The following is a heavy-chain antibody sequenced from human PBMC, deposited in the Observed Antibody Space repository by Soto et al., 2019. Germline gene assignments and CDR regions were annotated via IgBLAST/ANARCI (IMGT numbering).Heavy chain of an antibody. CDR3: ARPGGSCSGGTCYHYYFDF. Sequence: GESLKISCKGSGYSFTNYWIAWVRQMPGEGLKWMGIIYPGDSDTRYSPSFQGQVTISADKSVTTAYLQWGSLKASDAATYYCARPGGSCSGGTCYHYYFDFWGQGTLVTVSS. V-gene: IGHV5-51*01. J-gene: IGHJ4*02. CDR1: GYSFTNYW. D-gene: IGHD2-15*01. CDR2: IYPGDSDT.